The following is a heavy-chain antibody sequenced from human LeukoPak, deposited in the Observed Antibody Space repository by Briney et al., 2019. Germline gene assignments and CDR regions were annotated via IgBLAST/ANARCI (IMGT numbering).Heavy chain of an antibody. CDR3: ARTFLWFGNDY. D-gene: IGHD3-10*01. J-gene: IGHJ4*02. V-gene: IGHV4-59*01. Sequence: PSETLSLTCTVSGGSISSYYWSWIRQPPGKGLEWIGYIYYSGSTNYNPSLKSRVTISVDTSKNQFSLKLSSVTAADTAVYYCARTFLWFGNDYWGQGTLVTVSS. CDR2: IYYSGST. CDR1: GGSISSYY.